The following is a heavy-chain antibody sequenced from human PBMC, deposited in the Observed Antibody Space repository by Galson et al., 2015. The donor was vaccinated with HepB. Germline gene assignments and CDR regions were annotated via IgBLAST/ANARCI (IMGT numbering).Heavy chain of an antibody. CDR3: AKGMGLGPYIVATITGGGFDY. CDR2: ISYDGSNK. CDR1: GFTFSSYG. Sequence: SLRLSCAASGFTFSSYGVHWVRQAPGKGLEWVAVISYDGSNKYYADSVKGRFTISRDNSKNTLYLQMNSLRAEDTAVYYCAKGMGLGPYIVATITGGGFDYWGQGTLVTVSS. D-gene: IGHD5-12*01. V-gene: IGHV3-30*18. J-gene: IGHJ4*02.